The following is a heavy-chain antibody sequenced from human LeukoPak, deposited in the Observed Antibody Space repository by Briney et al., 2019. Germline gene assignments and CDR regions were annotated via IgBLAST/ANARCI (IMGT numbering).Heavy chain of an antibody. V-gene: IGHV3-21*01. CDR3: ARDRLAAAGNY. CDR1: GFTFSNYS. D-gene: IGHD6-13*01. J-gene: IGHJ4*02. Sequence: GGSLRLSCAASGFTFSNYSMNWVRQAPGKGLEWVSSISSSSSYIYYADSVKGRFTISRDNAKNSLYLQMNSLRAEDTAVYYCARDRLAAAGNYWGQGTLVTVSS. CDR2: ISSSSSYI.